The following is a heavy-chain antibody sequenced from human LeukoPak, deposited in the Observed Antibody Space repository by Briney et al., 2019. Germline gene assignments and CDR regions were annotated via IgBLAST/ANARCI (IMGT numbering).Heavy chain of an antibody. Sequence: ASVKVSCKASGYTFTGYYMHWVRQAPGQGLEWMGWINPNSGGTNYAQKFQGRVTMTRNTSISTAYMELSSLRSEDTAVYYCARVVPAAMWAGLGKQRTGCDYWGQGTLVTVSS. V-gene: IGHV1-2*02. CDR3: ARVVPAAMWAGLGKQRTGCDY. D-gene: IGHD2-2*01. J-gene: IGHJ4*02. CDR1: GYTFTGYY. CDR2: INPNSGGT.